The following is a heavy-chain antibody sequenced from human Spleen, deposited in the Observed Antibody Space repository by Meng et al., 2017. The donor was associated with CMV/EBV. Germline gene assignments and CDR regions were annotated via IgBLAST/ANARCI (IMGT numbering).Heavy chain of an antibody. D-gene: IGHD3-22*01. J-gene: IGHJ6*02. CDR3: AHTRAYHDKSGYYYYYYYALDV. CDR1: GFSLSTTGIR. Sequence: SGPTLVKPTQTLTLTCTFSGFSLSTTGIRVSWIRQPPGKALEWLARIDWDDDKFFSTSLKTRLTISKDTSKNQVVLTMTNMDPVDTATYYCAHTRAYHDKSGYYYYYYYALDVWGQGTTVTVSS. V-gene: IGHV2-70D*14. CDR2: IDWDDDK.